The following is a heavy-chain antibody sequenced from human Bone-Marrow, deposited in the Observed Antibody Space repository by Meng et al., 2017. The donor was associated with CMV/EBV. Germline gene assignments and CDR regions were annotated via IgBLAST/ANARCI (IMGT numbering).Heavy chain of an antibody. CDR3: ARGGRFGEIN. J-gene: IGHJ4*02. CDR2: ISYDGSNK. CDR1: GFTCSSYA. D-gene: IGHD3-10*01. Sequence: GESLKISCAASGFTCSSYAMHWVRQAPGKGLEWVAVISYDGSNKYYADSVKGRFTISRDNSKNTLYLQMNSLRAEDTAVYYCARGGRFGEINWGQGTLVTVSS. V-gene: IGHV3-30-3*01.